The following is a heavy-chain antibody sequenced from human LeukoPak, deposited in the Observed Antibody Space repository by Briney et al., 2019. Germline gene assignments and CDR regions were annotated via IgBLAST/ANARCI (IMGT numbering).Heavy chain of an antibody. CDR3: AKAPHSSGLYYFDY. Sequence: GGSLRLSCAASGFTFISYAIHWVRQAPGKGLEWVSLISWDGGSTYYADSVKGRFTISRDNSKNSLYLQMNSLRAEDTALYYCAKAPHSSGLYYFDYWGQGTLVTVSS. J-gene: IGHJ4*02. CDR1: GFTFISYA. D-gene: IGHD3-22*01. V-gene: IGHV3-43D*03. CDR2: ISWDGGST.